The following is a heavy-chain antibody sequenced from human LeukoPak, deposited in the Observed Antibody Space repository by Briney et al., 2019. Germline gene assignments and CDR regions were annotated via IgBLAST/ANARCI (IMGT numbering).Heavy chain of an antibody. J-gene: IGHJ3*02. V-gene: IGHV1-3*01. D-gene: IGHD3-16*01. CDR2: INAGNGNT. CDR3: ASSRSRFGAFDI. Sequence: ASVKVSCKASGYTFTSYYMHWVRQAPGQRLEWMGWINAGNGNTKYSQKFQGRVTITRDTSASTAYMELSSLRSEDTAVYYCASSRSRFGAFDIWGQGTMVTVSS. CDR1: GYTFTSYY.